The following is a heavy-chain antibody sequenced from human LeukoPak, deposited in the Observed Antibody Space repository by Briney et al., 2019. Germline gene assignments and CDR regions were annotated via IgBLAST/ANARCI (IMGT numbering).Heavy chain of an antibody. CDR2: ISYDGSNK. CDR3: ARDLAGYDF. Sequence: GGSLRLSCVASAFTFSSYGMHWVRQAPGKGLEWVAVISYDGSNKYYADSVKGRFTISRDNSKNSLYLQMNSLRAEDTAVYYCARDLAGYDFWGQGSLVTVSS. CDR1: AFTFSSYG. D-gene: IGHD5-12*01. J-gene: IGHJ4*02. V-gene: IGHV3-30*03.